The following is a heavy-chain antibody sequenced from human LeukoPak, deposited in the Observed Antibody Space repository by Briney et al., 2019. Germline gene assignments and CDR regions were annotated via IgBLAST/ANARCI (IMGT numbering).Heavy chain of an antibody. D-gene: IGHD6-6*01. Sequence: GGSLRLSCAGSGYTFDDHGMSWVRQAPGKGLEWVAGINWDGDSTGYADSVKGRFTISRDNAKNSLYLQMNSLSAEDTALYFCARDVEYSNIYFYYYIDVWGKGTTVTVSS. CDR1: GYTFDDHG. V-gene: IGHV3-20*04. CDR3: ARDVEYSNIYFYYYIDV. J-gene: IGHJ6*03. CDR2: INWDGDST.